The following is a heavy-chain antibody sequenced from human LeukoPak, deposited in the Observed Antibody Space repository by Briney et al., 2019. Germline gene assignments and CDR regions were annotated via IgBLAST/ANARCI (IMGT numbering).Heavy chain of an antibody. CDR1: GYTFTSYG. V-gene: IGHV1-18*01. J-gene: IGHJ6*02. D-gene: IGHD3-3*01. Sequence: ASVKVSCKASGYTFTSYGISWVRQAPGQGLEWMGWISAYNGNTNYAQKLQGRVTMTTDTSTSTAYMELRSLRSDDTAVYYCARDASDFRSGYYKPIYYYGMDVWGQGTTVTVSS. CDR2: ISAYNGNT. CDR3: ARDASDFRSGYYKPIYYYGMDV.